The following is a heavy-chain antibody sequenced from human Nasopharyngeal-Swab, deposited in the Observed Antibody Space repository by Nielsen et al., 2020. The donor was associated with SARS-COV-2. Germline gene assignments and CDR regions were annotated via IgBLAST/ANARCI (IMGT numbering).Heavy chain of an antibody. J-gene: IGHJ4*02. D-gene: IGHD6-19*01. Sequence: ASVKVSCKASGYTFTGYYMHWVRQAPGQGLEWMGWINPNSGGTNYAQKFQGRVTMTRDTSISPAYMELSRLRSDDTAVYYCARWGSGSRGFDYWGQGTLVTVSS. CDR2: INPNSGGT. CDR1: GYTFTGYY. CDR3: ARWGSGSRGFDY. V-gene: IGHV1-2*02.